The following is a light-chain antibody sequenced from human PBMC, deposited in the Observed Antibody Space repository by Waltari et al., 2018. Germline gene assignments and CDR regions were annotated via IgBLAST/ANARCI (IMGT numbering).Light chain of an antibody. Sequence: QSALTQPPSASGSPGQSVTISCTGTSTDVGVYNYVSWYQHLPGKAPKLMLYEVSTRPSGVPDRFSGSKSGNTASLTVSGLQAEDEAYYYCSSYTGGNDVGFGGGTKLTVL. CDR3: SSYTGGNDVG. CDR2: EVS. CDR1: STDVGVYNY. V-gene: IGLV2-8*01. J-gene: IGLJ2*01.